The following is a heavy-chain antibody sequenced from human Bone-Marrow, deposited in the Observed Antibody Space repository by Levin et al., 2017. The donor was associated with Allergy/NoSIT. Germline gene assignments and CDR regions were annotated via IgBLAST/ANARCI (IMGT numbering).Heavy chain of an antibody. CDR2: ISHDGSKK. CDR1: GFTFRNYG. V-gene: IGHV3-30*03. Sequence: SCAASGFTFRNYGMHWVRQAPGKGLEWVAVISHDGSKKYYADPVKGRFTISRDNSKNTVSLQMNSLRTEDTASYYCVRDREMATVVTLYYFYGLDVWGQGSPVTVSS. J-gene: IGHJ6*02. D-gene: IGHD5-24*01. CDR3: VRDREMATVVTLYYFYGLDV.